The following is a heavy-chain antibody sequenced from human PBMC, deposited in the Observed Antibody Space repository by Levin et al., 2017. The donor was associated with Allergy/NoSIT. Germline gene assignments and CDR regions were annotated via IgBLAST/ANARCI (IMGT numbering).Heavy chain of an antibody. CDR2: ISGSGGST. CDR3: AKDIYCSGGSCYLGAFDI. J-gene: IGHJ3*02. CDR1: GFTFSSYA. Sequence: GGSLRLSCAASGFTFSSYAMSWVRQAPGKGLEWVSAISGSGGSTYYADSVKGRFTISRDNSKNTLYLQMNSLRAEDTAVYYCAKDIYCSGGSCYLGAFDIWGQGTMVTVSS. V-gene: IGHV3-23*01. D-gene: IGHD2-15*01.